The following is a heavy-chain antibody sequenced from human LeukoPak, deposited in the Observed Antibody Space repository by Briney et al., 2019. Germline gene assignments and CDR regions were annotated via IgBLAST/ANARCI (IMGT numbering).Heavy chain of an antibody. V-gene: IGHV1-69*13. CDR2: IIPIFGTA. CDR1: GGTFTSYA. Sequence: GASVNVSCKASGGTFTSYAIIWVRQAPRQGLEWMGGIIPIFGTANYAQRFQGRVMITADESTSTAYMELSSLRSEDTAVYYCARAGPSSSSWYYFDYWGQGTLVTVSS. D-gene: IGHD6-13*01. J-gene: IGHJ4*02. CDR3: ARAGPSSSSWYYFDY.